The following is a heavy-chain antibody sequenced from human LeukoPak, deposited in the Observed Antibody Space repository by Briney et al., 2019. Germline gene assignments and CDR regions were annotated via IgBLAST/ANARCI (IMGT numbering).Heavy chain of an antibody. CDR3: ARDKSLADPYFFDY. CDR1: GYTFTSYY. CDR2: INPNSGGA. V-gene: IGHV1-2*02. Sequence: ASVKVSCKTSGYTFTSYYMHWVRQAPGQGLEWMGWINPNSGGANYAQKFQGRVTMTRDTSISAAYMDLHSLRSDGTAVYFCARDKSLADPYFFDYWGQGTLVTVSS. J-gene: IGHJ4*02.